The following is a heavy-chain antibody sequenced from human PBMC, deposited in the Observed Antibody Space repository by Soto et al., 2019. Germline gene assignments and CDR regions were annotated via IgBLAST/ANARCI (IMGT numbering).Heavy chain of an antibody. CDR2: IYYSGST. CDR1: GGSISSSSYY. J-gene: IGHJ6*02. Sequence: SETLSLTCTVSGGSISSSSYYWGWIRQPPGKGLEWIGSIYYSGSTYYNPCLKSRVTISVDTSKNQFSLKLSSVTAADTAVYYCARHLTSSCLSCLYYYYDVMDVWGQGTTDTGSS. D-gene: IGHD6-19*01. V-gene: IGHV4-39*01. CDR3: ARHLTSSCLSCLYYYYDVMDV.